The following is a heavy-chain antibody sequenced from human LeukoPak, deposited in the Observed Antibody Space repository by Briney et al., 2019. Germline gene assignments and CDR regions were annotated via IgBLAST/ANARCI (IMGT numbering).Heavy chain of an antibody. CDR3: ATDFYRGRHFDY. V-gene: IGHV1-24*01. CDR1: GNTFTDLS. D-gene: IGHD2/OR15-2a*01. CDR2: FDREDVET. J-gene: IGHJ4*02. Sequence: GAAVKVSCQFSGNTFTDLSMNWLRQPPGKGLEWMGGFDREDVETIYAQKCHGRVTMTEDKSTATAYMDLSSLRPDDTAVYYCATDFYRGRHFDYWGQGTLVPVSS.